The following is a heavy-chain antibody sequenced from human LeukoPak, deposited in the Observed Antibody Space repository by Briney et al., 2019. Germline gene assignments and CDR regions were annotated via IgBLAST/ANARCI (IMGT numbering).Heavy chain of an antibody. CDR1: GFTFSIHW. J-gene: IGHJ4*02. CDR3: ARVLGQWLVTAPDY. Sequence: GGSLRLSCAASGFTFSIHWMSWVRQAPGKVLEWVAKIKQEGSEKYYVDSVKVRFTISRDNAKNALYLQRNGLRAEYTAVYYCARVLGQWLVTAPDYWGQGTLVTVSS. CDR2: IKQEGSEK. V-gene: IGHV3-7*01. D-gene: IGHD6-19*01.